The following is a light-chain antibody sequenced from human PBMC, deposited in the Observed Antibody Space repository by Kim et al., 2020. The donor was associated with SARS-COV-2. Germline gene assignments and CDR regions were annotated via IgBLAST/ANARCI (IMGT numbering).Light chain of an antibody. V-gene: IGKV3-15*01. J-gene: IGKJ2*01. Sequence: SPGGKAIPSVRARPSCGTKLAWDHQKPGQAPRLLNYGASTRATGVPARISGRAAGSNFTLTNSSLQSGDFGSYYCQQYNNWFPYAFGQGTKLEI. CDR2: GAS. CDR1: PSCGTK. CDR3: QQYNNWFPYA.